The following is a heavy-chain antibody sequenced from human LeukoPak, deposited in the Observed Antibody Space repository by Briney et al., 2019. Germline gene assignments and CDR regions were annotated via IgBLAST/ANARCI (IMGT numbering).Heavy chain of an antibody. CDR1: GYTFTGYY. CDR2: INPNSGGT. J-gene: IGHJ3*02. Sequence: ASVKVSCKASGYTFTGYYMHWVRQAPGQGLEWMGWINPNSGGTNYAQKFQGRVTISVDTSKNQFSLKLSSVTAADTAAYYCARDRGYDILTGYYTLAAFDIWGQGTMVTVSS. D-gene: IGHD3-9*01. CDR3: ARDRGYDILTGYYTLAAFDI. V-gene: IGHV1-2*02.